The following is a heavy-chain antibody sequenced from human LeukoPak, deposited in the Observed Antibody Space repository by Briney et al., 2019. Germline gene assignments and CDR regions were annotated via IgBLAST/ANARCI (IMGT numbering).Heavy chain of an antibody. J-gene: IGHJ4*02. V-gene: IGHV3-23*01. CDR3: VNLWEAGY. CDR2: ISPAGGTT. Sequence: PGGSLRLSCAVSGFTFSSEAMGWVRQLPGGGLEWVSTISPAGGTTYYAESMKGRFTISRDNSKSTLYLQMNSLRVEDTAVYYCVNLWEAGYWGQGTLVTVSS. CDR1: GFTFSSEA. D-gene: IGHD3-16*01.